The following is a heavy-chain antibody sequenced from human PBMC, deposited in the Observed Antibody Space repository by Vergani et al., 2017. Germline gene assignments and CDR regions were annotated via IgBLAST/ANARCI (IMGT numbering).Heavy chain of an antibody. J-gene: IGHJ6*02. D-gene: IGHD3-10*01. CDR2: ISSSGSTI. V-gene: IGHV3-11*01. Sequence: QVQLVESGGGLVKPGGSLRLSCAASGFTFSDYYMSWIRQAPGKGLEWVSYISSSGSTIYYADSVKGRFTISRDNAKNSLYLQMNSPRAEDTAVYYCARDPNYYGSGRGYYYYGMDVWGQGTTVTVSS. CDR1: GFTFSDYY. CDR3: ARDPNYYGSGRGYYYYGMDV.